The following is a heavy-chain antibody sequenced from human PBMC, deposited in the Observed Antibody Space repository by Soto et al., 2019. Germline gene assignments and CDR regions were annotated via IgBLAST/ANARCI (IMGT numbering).Heavy chain of an antibody. Sequence: SETLSLTCTVSGGSISSGGYYWSWIRQHPGKGLEWIGYIYYSGSTYYNPSLKSRVTISVDTSKNQFSLKLSSVTAADTAVYYCARDRTSAQGIDYWGQGTLVTVSS. D-gene: IGHD1-7*01. CDR2: IYYSGST. CDR3: ARDRTSAQGIDY. CDR1: GGSISSGGYY. V-gene: IGHV4-31*03. J-gene: IGHJ4*02.